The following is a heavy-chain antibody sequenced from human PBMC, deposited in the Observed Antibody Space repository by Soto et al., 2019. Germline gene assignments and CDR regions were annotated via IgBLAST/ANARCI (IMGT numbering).Heavy chain of an antibody. CDR1: GYTFTGYY. CDR3: ASISTVTTTHYYYYYGMDV. Sequence: ASVKVSCKVSGYTFTGYYMHWVRQAPGQGLEWMGWINPNSGGTNYAQKFQGRVTMSRDTSISTAYMELSRLRSDDTAVYYCASISTVTTTHYYYYYGMDVWGQGTTVTVSS. D-gene: IGHD4-4*01. J-gene: IGHJ6*02. V-gene: IGHV1-2*02. CDR2: INPNSGGT.